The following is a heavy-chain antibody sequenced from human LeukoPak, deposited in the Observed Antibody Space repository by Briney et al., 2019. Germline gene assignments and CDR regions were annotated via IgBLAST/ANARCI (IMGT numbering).Heavy chain of an antibody. V-gene: IGHV4-39*01. Sequence: PSETLSLTCAVYGGSFSGYYWGWIRQPPGKGLEWMGSIYYSGSTYYNPSLKSRVTISVDTSKNQFSLKMSYVTAADTAVYYCATITVTIDPIDAFDIWGQGTMVTVSS. CDR1: GGSFSGYY. J-gene: IGHJ3*02. CDR2: IYYSGST. CDR3: ATITVTIDPIDAFDI. D-gene: IGHD4-17*01.